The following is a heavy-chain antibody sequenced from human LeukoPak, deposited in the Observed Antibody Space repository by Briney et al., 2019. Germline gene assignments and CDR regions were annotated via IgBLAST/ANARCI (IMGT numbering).Heavy chain of an antibody. CDR1: GFTFSSYG. J-gene: IGHJ4*02. CDR2: IWYDGSNK. Sequence: GGSLRLSCAASGFTFSSYGMHWVRQAPGKGLEWVAVIWYDGSNKYYADSVKGRFTISRDNSKNTLYLQMNSLRAEDTAAYYCARDLGSTGSFDYWGQGTLVTVSS. V-gene: IGHV3-33*01. CDR3: ARDLGSTGSFDY. D-gene: IGHD3-10*01.